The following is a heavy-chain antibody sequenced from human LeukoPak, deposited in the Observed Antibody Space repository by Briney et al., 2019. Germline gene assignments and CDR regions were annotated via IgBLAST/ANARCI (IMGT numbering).Heavy chain of an antibody. V-gene: IGHV4-59*01. D-gene: IGHD2-15*01. Sequence: SETMSLTCSVSGGSISSYYWSWIRQPPGKGLEWIGYISYSGNTNYNPSLKSRVTISVDTSKNQFSLKLSSVTAADTAVYYCATRSTGVAATFDSWGQGGLVSVYS. CDR2: ISYSGNT. J-gene: IGHJ4*02. CDR1: GGSISSYY. CDR3: ATRSTGVAATFDS.